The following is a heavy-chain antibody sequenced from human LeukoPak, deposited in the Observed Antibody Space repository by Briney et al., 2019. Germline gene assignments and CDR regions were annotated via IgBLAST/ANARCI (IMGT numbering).Heavy chain of an antibody. CDR2: IYYSGST. J-gene: IGHJ3*02. V-gene: IGHV4-34*01. Sequence: SETLSLTCAVYGGSFSGYYWGWIRQPPGKGLEWIGSIYYSGSTYYNPSLKSRVTISVDTSKNQFSLKLSSVAAADTAVYYCARAQESLNAFDIWGQGTMVTVSS. D-gene: IGHD3-10*01. CDR1: GGSFSGYY. CDR3: ARAQESLNAFDI.